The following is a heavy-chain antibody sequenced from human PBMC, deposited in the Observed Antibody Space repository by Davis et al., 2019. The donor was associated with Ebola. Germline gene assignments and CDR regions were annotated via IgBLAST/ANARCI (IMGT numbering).Heavy chain of an antibody. V-gene: IGHV4-59*01. Sequence: SETLSLTCSVSGASTSSYYWSWIRQLPGKGLEWIGHVYNSGSTNYNASLKSRVTISVDTSKNLISLKVNSVTAADTAVYYCVRGIFERGSLVHDYYYYMDVWGKGTTVTVSS. CDR2: VYNSGST. J-gene: IGHJ6*03. CDR3: VRGIFERGSLVHDYYYYMDV. CDR1: GASTSSYY.